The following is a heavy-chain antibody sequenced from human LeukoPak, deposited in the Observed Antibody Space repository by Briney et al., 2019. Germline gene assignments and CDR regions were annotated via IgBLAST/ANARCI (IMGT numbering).Heavy chain of an antibody. V-gene: IGHV3-66*01. CDR2: IYSGGST. CDR1: EFSVGSNY. Sequence: GGSLRLSCSASEFSVGSNYMTWVRQAPGKGLEWVSLIYSGGSTYYADSVKGRFTISRDNSKNTLYLQMNSLRAEDTAVYYCAREPYYHDSSGYVSDYWGQGTLVTVSS. CDR3: AREPYYHDSSGYVSDY. D-gene: IGHD3-22*01. J-gene: IGHJ4*02.